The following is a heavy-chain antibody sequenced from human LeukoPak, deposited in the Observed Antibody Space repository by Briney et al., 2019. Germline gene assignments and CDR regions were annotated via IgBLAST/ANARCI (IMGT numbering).Heavy chain of an antibody. J-gene: IGHJ5*02. CDR1: GFIFSNYA. Sequence: PGGSLRLSCAASGFIFSNYAMTWVRQAPGKGLEWVSAIRGSGTGTNYGDSVKGRFTISRHNSKNTLYLQMNSLRAEDTAVYYCAKEQVTIAAVGHYIPWGQGTLVTVSS. V-gene: IGHV3-23*01. D-gene: IGHD6-13*01. CDR2: IRGSGTGT. CDR3: AKEQVTIAAVGHYIP.